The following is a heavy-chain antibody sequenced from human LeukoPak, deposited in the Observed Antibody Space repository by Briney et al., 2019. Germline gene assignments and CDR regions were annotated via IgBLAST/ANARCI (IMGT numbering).Heavy chain of an antibody. CDR1: GYTFTSYG. CDR3: ARNPGIAAALYYMDV. V-gene: IGHV1-69*06. J-gene: IGHJ6*03. D-gene: IGHD6-13*01. Sequence: SVKVSCKASGYTFTSYGISWVRQAPGQGLEWMGGIIPIFGTANYAQKFQGRVTITADKSTSTAYMELSSLRSEDTAVYYCARNPGIAAALYYMDVWGKGTTVTVSS. CDR2: IIPIFGTA.